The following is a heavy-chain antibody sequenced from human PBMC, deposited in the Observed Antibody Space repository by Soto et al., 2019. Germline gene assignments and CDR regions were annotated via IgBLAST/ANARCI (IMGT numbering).Heavy chain of an antibody. CDR2: INSDGSST. CDR1: GFTFSTYW. J-gene: IGHJ6*02. CDR3: ARDRWGGGRDMDF. D-gene: IGHD3-10*01. Sequence: EVQLVESGGGLVQPGGSLRLSCAASGFTFSTYWIHWVRQAPGKGLVWVSRINSDGSSTNYADSVKGRFTISRDNAKNTLFLQMNSLRAEATAVYYFARDRWGGGRDMDFWGQGTTVTVSS. V-gene: IGHV3-74*01.